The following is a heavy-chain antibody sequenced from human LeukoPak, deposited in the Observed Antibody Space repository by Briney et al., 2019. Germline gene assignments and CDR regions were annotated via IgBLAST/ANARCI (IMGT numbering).Heavy chain of an antibody. D-gene: IGHD2-21*01. CDR1: GGSISSGGHY. Sequence: SSETLSLTCTVSGGSISSGGHYWTWIRQHPGKGLEWIGYIFYSGSTYYNPSLKSRLTISVDTSKNQFSLKLNSVTAADTAVYYCASRNPPGETGYFDYWGQGTLVTVSS. V-gene: IGHV4-31*03. CDR3: ASRNPPGETGYFDY. J-gene: IGHJ4*02. CDR2: IFYSGST.